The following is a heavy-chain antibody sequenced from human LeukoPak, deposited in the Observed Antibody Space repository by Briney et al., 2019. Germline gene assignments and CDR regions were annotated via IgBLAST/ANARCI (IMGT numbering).Heavy chain of an antibody. Sequence: ASVKVSCKASGGTFSSYAISWVRQAPGQGLEWMGGIIPIFGTANYAQKFQGRVTITADESTSTAYMELRSLRSDDTAVYYCARIPGRLRADYYYYYMDVWGKGTTVTVSS. V-gene: IGHV1-69*13. CDR3: ARIPGRLRADYYYYYMDV. J-gene: IGHJ6*03. D-gene: IGHD5-12*01. CDR2: IIPIFGTA. CDR1: GGTFSSYA.